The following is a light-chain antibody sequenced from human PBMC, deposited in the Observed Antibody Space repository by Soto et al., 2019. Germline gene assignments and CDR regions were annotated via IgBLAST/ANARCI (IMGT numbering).Light chain of an antibody. CDR2: DAY. V-gene: IGKV3D-20*02. Sequence: EIVLTQSPGTLSLSPGERATLSCRASQSVRNSLLAWYQQKPGQAPRLLIYDAYTRATGVPARFSGSGSGTDFTLTISSLEPEDFAVYYCQQRSNWPLTFGGGTKVDIK. CDR1: QSVRNSL. J-gene: IGKJ4*01. CDR3: QQRSNWPLT.